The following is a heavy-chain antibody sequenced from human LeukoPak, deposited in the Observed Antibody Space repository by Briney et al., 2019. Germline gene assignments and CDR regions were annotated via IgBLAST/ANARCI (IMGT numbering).Heavy chain of an antibody. CDR2: IGTAGDT. Sequence: GGSLRLSCAASGFTFSSYDMHWVRQATGKGLEWVSAIGTAGDTYYPGSVKGRFTISRENAKNSLYLQMNSLRAGDTAVYYCAREEHSAGYYYGMDVWGQGTTVTVSS. V-gene: IGHV3-13*01. D-gene: IGHD6-19*01. CDR1: GFTFSSYD. J-gene: IGHJ6*02. CDR3: AREEHSAGYYYGMDV.